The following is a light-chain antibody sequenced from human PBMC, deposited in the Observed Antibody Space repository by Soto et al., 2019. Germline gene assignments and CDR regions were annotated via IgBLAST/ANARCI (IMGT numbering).Light chain of an antibody. Sequence: DIQMTQSPSSVSASVGDRVTITCRASQGVSTCLAWYQQKPGKAPNLLIYTASSLQSGVPSRFSGSGSGTDFTLTISSLQPEDFATYYCQQNTTFPLTFGGGTKVEI. CDR1: QGVSTC. J-gene: IGKJ4*01. CDR2: TAS. V-gene: IGKV1D-12*01. CDR3: QQNTTFPLT.